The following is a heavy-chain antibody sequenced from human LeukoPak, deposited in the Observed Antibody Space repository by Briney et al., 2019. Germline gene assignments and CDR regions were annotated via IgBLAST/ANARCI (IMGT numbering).Heavy chain of an antibody. CDR3: ARGSGSSFVGTSGWFDP. CDR1: GGSISSGSYY. D-gene: IGHD6-6*01. J-gene: IGHJ5*02. V-gene: IGHV4-61*02. CDR2: IYTSGGT. Sequence: PSETLSLTCTVSGGSISSGSYYWSWIRQPAGKGLEWIGRIYTSGGTNYNPSLKSRVTISVDTSKNQVSLKLSSVTAADTAVYYCARGSGSSFVGTSGWFDPWGQGTLVTVSS.